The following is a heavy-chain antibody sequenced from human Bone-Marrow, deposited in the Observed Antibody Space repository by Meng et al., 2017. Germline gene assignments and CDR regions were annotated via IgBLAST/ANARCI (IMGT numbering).Heavy chain of an antibody. Sequence: GESLKISCAASGFTFCSYAMHWVRQAPGKGLEWVAVISYNGSNKYYADSVKGRFTISRDNSKNTLYLQMNSLRAEDTAVYYCAGATPSWWSFGCDFWGQGTPVTCSS. CDR3: AGATPSWWSFGCDF. J-gene: IGHJ4*02. CDR2: ISYNGSNK. V-gene: IGHV3-30*16. D-gene: IGHD2-15*01. CDR1: GFTFCSYA.